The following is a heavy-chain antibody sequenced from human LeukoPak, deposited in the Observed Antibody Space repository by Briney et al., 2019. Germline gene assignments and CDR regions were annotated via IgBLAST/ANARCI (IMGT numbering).Heavy chain of an antibody. D-gene: IGHD2/OR15-2a*01. J-gene: IGHJ4*02. CDR2: ISHGGST. CDR3: ARQADVPSSIGYFDF. V-gene: IGHV4-38-2*01. CDR1: DYSISNAYY. Sequence: PSETLSLTCAVSDYSISNAYYWGWIRPPPGKGLEWIGIISHGGSTHYNASLKSRVTISLEASKNQFSLRLSSVTAADTAVYYCARQADVPSSIGYFDFWGQGTPVTVSS.